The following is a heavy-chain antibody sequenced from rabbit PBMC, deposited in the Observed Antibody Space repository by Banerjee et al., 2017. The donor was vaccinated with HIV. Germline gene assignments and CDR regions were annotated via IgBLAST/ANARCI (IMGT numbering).Heavy chain of an antibody. Sequence: EESGGGLVKPEGSLTLTCKASGFDFSSDAMCWVRQAPGKGPEWIGCIYDGDANTYYASWAKGRFTISKTSSTVDLKMTSLTAADTATYFCARSIDSYREYLDLWGQGTLVTVS. CDR2: IYDGDANT. V-gene: IGHV1S47*01. D-gene: IGHD6-1*01. CDR3: ARSIDSYREYLDL. CDR1: GFDFSSDA. J-gene: IGHJ4*01.